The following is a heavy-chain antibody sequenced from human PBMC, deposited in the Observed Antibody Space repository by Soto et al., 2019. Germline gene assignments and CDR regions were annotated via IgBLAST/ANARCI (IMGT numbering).Heavy chain of an antibody. Sequence: GGSLRLSCAASGFTFSSYAMHWVRQAPGKGLEWVAVISYDGSNKYYADSVKGRLTISRDNSKNTLYLQMNSLRAEDTAVYYWASISRYSGYDPIEFDYWGQGTRVTVSS. D-gene: IGHD5-12*01. CDR1: GFTFSSYA. V-gene: IGHV3-30-3*01. CDR3: ASISRYSGYDPIEFDY. J-gene: IGHJ4*02. CDR2: ISYDGSNK.